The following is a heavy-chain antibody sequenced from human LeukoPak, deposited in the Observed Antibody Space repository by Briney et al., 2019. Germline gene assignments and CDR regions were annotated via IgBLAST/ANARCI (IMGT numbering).Heavy chain of an antibody. CDR1: GGSFSGYY. D-gene: IGHD6-19*01. Sequence: SETLSLTCAVYGGSFSGYYWSWIRQPPGKGLEWIGGINHSGSTNYNPSLKSRVTISVDTSKSQFSLKLSSVTAADTAVYYCARVSGWSKMTDYWGQGTLVTVSS. CDR3: ARVSGWSKMTDY. CDR2: INHSGST. V-gene: IGHV4-34*01. J-gene: IGHJ4*02.